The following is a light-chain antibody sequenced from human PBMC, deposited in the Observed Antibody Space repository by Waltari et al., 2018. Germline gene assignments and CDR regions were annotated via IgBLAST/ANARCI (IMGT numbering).Light chain of an antibody. CDR2: DVN. CDR1: SSDIGTYNY. Sequence: QSALTQPASVSGSPGQSITISCTGTSSDIGTYNYVSWYQQRPGQAPKLMIYDVNNRPSGVSSRFSGSKSGNTASLTISGLQSEDEAEYYCSSYRGSVIYVFGTGTKVTVL. V-gene: IGLV2-14*01. CDR3: SSYRGSVIYV. J-gene: IGLJ1*01.